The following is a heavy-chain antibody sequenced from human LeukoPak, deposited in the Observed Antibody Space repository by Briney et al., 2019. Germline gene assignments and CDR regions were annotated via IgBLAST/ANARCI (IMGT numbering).Heavy chain of an antibody. CDR1: GYTFTSYG. J-gene: IGHJ6*03. D-gene: IGHD4-17*01. CDR2: ISAYNGNT. CDR3: ATTVTAFAAGGYYYYMDV. V-gene: IGHV1-18*01. Sequence: GASVKVSFKASGYTFTSYGISWVRQAPGQGHEWMGWISAYNGNTNYAQKLQGRVTMTTDTSTSTAYMELRSLRSDDTAVYYCATTVTAFAAGGYYYYMDVWGKGTTVTVSS.